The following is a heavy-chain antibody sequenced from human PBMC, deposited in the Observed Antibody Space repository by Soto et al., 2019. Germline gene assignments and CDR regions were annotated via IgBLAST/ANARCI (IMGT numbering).Heavy chain of an antibody. Sequence: PSETLSLTCTVSGASMNGYHWSWIRQPAGKGLEWIGHIHSSGSTNYNPSLKSRVTMSVDTSKNQFSLRLMSLTAADTAVYYCARHQGVAAAGITWFDPWGQGSLVTVS. CDR2: IHSSGST. J-gene: IGHJ5*02. CDR1: GASMNGYH. V-gene: IGHV4-4*07. CDR3: ARHQGVAAAGITWFDP. D-gene: IGHD6-13*01.